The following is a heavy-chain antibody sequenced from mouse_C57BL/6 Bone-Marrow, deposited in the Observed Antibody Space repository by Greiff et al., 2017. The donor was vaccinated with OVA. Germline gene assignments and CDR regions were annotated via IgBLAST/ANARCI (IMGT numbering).Heavy chain of an antibody. CDR2: IYPGSGNT. V-gene: IGHV1-76*01. CDR1: GYTFTDYY. J-gene: IGHJ2*01. CDR3: ARRGNLYYFDY. Sequence: QLQQSGAELVRPGASVKLSCKASGYTFTDYYINWVKQRPGQGLEWIARIYPGSGNTYYNEKFKGKATLTAEKSSSTAYMQLSSLTSEDSAVYVCARRGNLYYFDYWGQGTTLTVSS.